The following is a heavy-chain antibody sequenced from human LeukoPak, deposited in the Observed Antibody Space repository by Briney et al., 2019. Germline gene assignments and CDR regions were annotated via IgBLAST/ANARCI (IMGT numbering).Heavy chain of an antibody. CDR1: GFTFSDYY. CDR2: ILENGSNQ. D-gene: IGHD6-19*01. CDR3: ARVQGGGYRTADY. V-gene: IGHV3-30*03. Sequence: GGSLRLSCAASGFTFSDYYMSWIRQAPGKGLDWVAVILENGSNQYYADSVKGRFTISRDNSKNTLFLQMNSLRGEDTAMYYCARVQGGGYRTADYWGQGTLVTVSS. J-gene: IGHJ4*02.